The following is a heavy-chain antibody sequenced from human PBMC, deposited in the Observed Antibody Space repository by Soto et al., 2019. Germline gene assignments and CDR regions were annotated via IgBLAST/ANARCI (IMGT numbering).Heavy chain of an antibody. Sequence: ASVKVSCKASGYTFTGYYMHWVRQAPGQGLEWMGIINPSGGSTSYAQKFQGRVTMTRDTSTSTVYMELSSLRSEDTAVYYCARGDYYDSSGYYYEALSLDYWGQGTLVTVSS. J-gene: IGHJ4*02. V-gene: IGHV1-46*01. D-gene: IGHD3-22*01. CDR3: ARGDYYDSSGYYYEALSLDY. CDR1: GYTFTGYY. CDR2: INPSGGST.